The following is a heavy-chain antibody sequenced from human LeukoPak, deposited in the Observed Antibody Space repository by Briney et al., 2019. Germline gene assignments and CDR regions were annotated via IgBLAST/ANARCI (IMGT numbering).Heavy chain of an antibody. CDR2: IKLDGSEK. CDR1: GFTFSNYW. J-gene: IGHJ4*02. CDR3: ARDQTPYY. V-gene: IGHV3-7*01. Sequence: GGSLRLSCAAPGFTFSNYWMTWVRQAPGKGLEWVANIKLDGSEKDYVDSGKGRFTISRDNPQNSLYLPMNSLRAEDTAVYYSARDQTPYYWGQGTLVTVSS.